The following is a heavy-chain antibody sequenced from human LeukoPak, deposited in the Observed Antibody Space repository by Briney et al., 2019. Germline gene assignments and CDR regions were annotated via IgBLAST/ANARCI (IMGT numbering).Heavy chain of an antibody. V-gene: IGHV4-39*01. CDR2: IYYGRTT. CDR3: VRHDGRGGATMGALDS. CDR1: AGSISSSSHH. Sequence: SETLSHTCTVSAGSISSSSHHWGWIRQSPGKGLEWIGSIYYGRTTYYNPSLNSRVTISVVTSKNQFSLQLNSVTAADTAVYYCVRHDGRGGATMGALDSWGQGSLVTVSS. D-gene: IGHD5-12*01. J-gene: IGHJ4*02.